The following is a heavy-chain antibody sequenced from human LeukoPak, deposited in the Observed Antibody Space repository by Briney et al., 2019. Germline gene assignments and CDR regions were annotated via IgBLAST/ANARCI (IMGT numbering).Heavy chain of an antibody. CDR3: ARGAPHDY. CDR2: INHSGST. J-gene: IGHJ4*02. Sequence: SETLSLTCAVYGGSFSGYYWSWIRQPPGKGLEWIGEINHSGSTNYNPSLKSRVTISVDTSKNQFSLKLSSVTAADTAVYYCARGAPHDYWAQGTLVTVSS. V-gene: IGHV4-34*01. CDR1: GGSFSGYY.